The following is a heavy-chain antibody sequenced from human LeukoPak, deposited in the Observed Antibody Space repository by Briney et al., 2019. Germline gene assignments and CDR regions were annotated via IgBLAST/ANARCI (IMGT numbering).Heavy chain of an antibody. Sequence: PGGSLRLSCAASGFTFSSYAMSWVRQAPGKGLEWVSAISGSGGSTYYADSVKGRFTISRDNSKNTLYLQMNSLRAEDTAVYYCARDSGYDRAPDYWGRGTLVTVSS. J-gene: IGHJ4*02. CDR2: ISGSGGST. V-gene: IGHV3-23*01. D-gene: IGHD5-12*01. CDR1: GFTFSSYA. CDR3: ARDSGYDRAPDY.